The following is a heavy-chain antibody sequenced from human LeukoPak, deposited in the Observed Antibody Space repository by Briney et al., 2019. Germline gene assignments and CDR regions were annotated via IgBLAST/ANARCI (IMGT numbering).Heavy chain of an antibody. CDR3: ATPLDYYDRSDSHQGGD. Sequence: GGPLRLSCAASGFTFSRYWMTWVRQAPGKGLECVANIKHDGSEKNYVDSVKGRFTISGDNAKNSLYLQMNSLRAEDTAVYYCATPLDYYDRSDSHQGGDWGQGTLVAVSS. J-gene: IGHJ4*02. D-gene: IGHD3-22*01. V-gene: IGHV3-7*03. CDR1: GFTFSRYW. CDR2: IKHDGSEK.